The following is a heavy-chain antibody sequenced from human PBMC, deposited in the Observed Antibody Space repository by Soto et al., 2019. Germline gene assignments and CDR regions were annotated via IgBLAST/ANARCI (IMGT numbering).Heavy chain of an antibody. D-gene: IGHD1-26*01. J-gene: IGHJ5*02. V-gene: IGHV4-39*01. CDR1: GGSISSSSSY. Sequence: QLLLQESGPGLVKASETLSLTCTVSGGSISSSSSYWGWIRQPPGKGLEWIGSIYYSGSTYYNPSLKSRVTISVDTSKIRFSLKLSSVTAADTAVYYCARLDGGSGRGPWFDPWGQGTLVTVSS. CDR2: IYYSGST. CDR3: ARLDGGSGRGPWFDP.